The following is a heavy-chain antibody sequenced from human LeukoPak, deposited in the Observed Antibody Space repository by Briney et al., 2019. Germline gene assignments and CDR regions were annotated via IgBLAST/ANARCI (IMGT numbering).Heavy chain of an antibody. CDR3: ARDNNNGEWLLSVDY. D-gene: IGHD3-3*01. V-gene: IGHV3-30*04. J-gene: IGHJ4*02. CDR2: ISYDGSNK. Sequence: GGSLSLSCAASGFTFSGYVMPWVRQAPGKGQEWVAVISYDGSNKYYADSVKGRFTISRDNSKNTLYLQMNSLRAEDTAVYYCARDNNNGEWLLSVDYWGQGTLVTVSS. CDR1: GFTFSGYV.